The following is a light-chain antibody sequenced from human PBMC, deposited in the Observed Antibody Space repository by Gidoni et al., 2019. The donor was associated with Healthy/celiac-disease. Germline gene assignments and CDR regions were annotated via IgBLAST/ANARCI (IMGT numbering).Light chain of an antibody. Sequence: DIQMTQSPSSLSASVGDRVTITCQASQHITNYLNWYQQKPGKAPKLVIYDASKLETGVPSRFSGSGSGTHFIFTINSLQPEDVATYYCQQYENLPLTFGGGTKVGVK. CDR3: QQYENLPLT. CDR2: DAS. CDR1: QHITNY. J-gene: IGKJ4*01. V-gene: IGKV1-33*01.